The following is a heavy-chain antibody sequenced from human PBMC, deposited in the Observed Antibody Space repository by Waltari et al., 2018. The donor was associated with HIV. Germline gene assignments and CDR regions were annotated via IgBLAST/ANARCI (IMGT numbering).Heavy chain of an antibody. D-gene: IGHD3-10*01. Sequence: VKVSCKASGGTFSSYAISWVRQAPGQGLEWMGGIIPIFGTANYAQKFQGRVTITADESTSTAYMELSSLRSEDTAVYYCARNNDYYGSGSYMPIVYYYYYGMDVWGQGTTVTVSS. CDR3: ARNNDYYGSGSYMPIVYYYYYGMDV. CDR1: GGTFSSYA. V-gene: IGHV1-69*13. CDR2: IIPIFGTA. J-gene: IGHJ6*02.